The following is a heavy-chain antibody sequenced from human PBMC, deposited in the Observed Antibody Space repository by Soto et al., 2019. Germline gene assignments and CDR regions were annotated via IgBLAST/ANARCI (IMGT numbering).Heavy chain of an antibody. CDR1: GASISSGGYA. Sequence: TLSLACTVAGASISSGGYAWSWIRQSPEKGLEWLGCIYPTGSTYYHPSLKSRVTISIDTSRNQFSLNLTSVTAADTAVYYCDRAHPGPSPRWVLWGQGTTVTVSS. CDR2: IYPTGST. CDR3: DRAHPGPSPRWVL. D-gene: IGHD3-10*01. V-gene: IGHV4-30-2*06. J-gene: IGHJ6*02.